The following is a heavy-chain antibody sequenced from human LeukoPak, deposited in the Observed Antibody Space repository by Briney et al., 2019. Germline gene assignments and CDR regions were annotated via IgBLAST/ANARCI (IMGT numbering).Heavy chain of an antibody. D-gene: IGHD7-27*01. CDR3: ARDPDWGGEPDYYYYMDV. CDR1: GGTFSSYA. J-gene: IGHJ6*03. Sequence: GPSVKVSCKASGGTFSSYAISWVRQAPGQGLEWMGGIIPIFGTANYAQKFQGRVTITADESTSTAYMELSSLRSEDTAVYYCARDPDWGGEPDYYYYMDVWGKGTTVTVSS. CDR2: IIPIFGTA. V-gene: IGHV1-69*13.